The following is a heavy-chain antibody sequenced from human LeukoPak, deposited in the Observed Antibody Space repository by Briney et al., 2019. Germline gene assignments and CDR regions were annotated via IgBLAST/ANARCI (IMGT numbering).Heavy chain of an antibody. Sequence: SVKVSCKASGGTISSYAISWVRQAPGQGLEWMGGIIPIFDTANYAQKFQGRVSFTTDESTTTAYMELSGLRSEDTAVYYCTRLLKKVPAAMGAHDAFDIWGQGTMVIVSS. CDR1: GGTISSYA. CDR2: IIPIFDTA. CDR3: TRLLKKVPAAMGAHDAFDI. J-gene: IGHJ3*02. D-gene: IGHD2-2*01. V-gene: IGHV1-69*05.